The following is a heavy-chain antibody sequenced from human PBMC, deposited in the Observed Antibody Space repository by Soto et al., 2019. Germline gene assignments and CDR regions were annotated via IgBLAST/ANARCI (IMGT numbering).Heavy chain of an antibody. J-gene: IGHJ4*02. Sequence: ASVKVSGKASGATFTAKYRHGGRQAPGQGFEGRGWIKPESGGTKYPQKFQGRVTMPRDTSLSTVFMPLTRLTSDDTAVYYCARDLAKGGRSAGFDYWGQGTLVTVSS. CDR2: IKPESGGT. D-gene: IGHD1-26*01. CDR3: ARDLAKGGRSAGFDY. CDR1: GATFTAKY. V-gene: IGHV1-2*02.